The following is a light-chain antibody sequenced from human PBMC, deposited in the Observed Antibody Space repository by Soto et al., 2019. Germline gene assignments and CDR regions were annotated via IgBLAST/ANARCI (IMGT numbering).Light chain of an antibody. CDR1: QSINSY. Sequence: DIQMTQSPSSLSASVGDRITITCRASQSINSYLNWYQQKPGKAPQLLIYAASILQSGVPSRCSGSGSRTDFTLTVSSLQPEDFATYYCQQSYSSPLTFGPGTKVDIQ. CDR2: AAS. V-gene: IGKV1-39*01. CDR3: QQSYSSPLT. J-gene: IGKJ3*01.